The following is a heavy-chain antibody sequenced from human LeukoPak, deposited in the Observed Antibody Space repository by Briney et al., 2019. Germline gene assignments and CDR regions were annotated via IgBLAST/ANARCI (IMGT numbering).Heavy chain of an antibody. D-gene: IGHD6-13*01. CDR1: GFTFSSHL. J-gene: IGHJ4*02. Sequence: PGGSLRLSCAASGFTFSSHLMHWVRQAPGKGLVWVSHVNFDGSSTGYADFVKGRFTISRDNANNMLYLQMNTLGVEDTGVYYCARSRMFTSTWYSFDYWGQGALVTVSS. CDR3: ARSRMFTSTWYSFDY. V-gene: IGHV3-74*01. CDR2: VNFDGSST.